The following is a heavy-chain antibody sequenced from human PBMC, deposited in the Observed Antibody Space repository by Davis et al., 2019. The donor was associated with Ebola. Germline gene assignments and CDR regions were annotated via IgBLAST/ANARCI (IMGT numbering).Heavy chain of an antibody. D-gene: IGHD3-10*02. J-gene: IGHJ6*02. CDR1: GGSFSSYY. Sequence: MPSETLSLTCAVYGGSFSSYYWSWIRQPPGKGLEWIGYIYYSGSTNYNPSLKSRVTISVDTSKNQFSLKLSSVTAADTAVYYCARHYVKRENGMDVWGQGTTVTVSS. V-gene: IGHV4-59*08. CDR3: ARHYVKRENGMDV. CDR2: IYYSGST.